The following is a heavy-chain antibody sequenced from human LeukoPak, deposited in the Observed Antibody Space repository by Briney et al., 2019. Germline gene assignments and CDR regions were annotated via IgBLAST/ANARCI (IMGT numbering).Heavy chain of an antibody. D-gene: IGHD2-2*01. V-gene: IGHV3-30*02. CDR3: AKGGIVVVPAAIPFDY. CDR1: GFTFSSYG. CDR2: IRYDGSNK. Sequence: GGSLRLSCAASGFTFSSYGMHWVRQAPGKGLEWVAFIRYDGSNKYYAESVKGRFTISRDTSKNTLYLQMNSLRAEDTAVYNCAKGGIVVVPAAIPFDYWGQGTLVTVSS. J-gene: IGHJ4*02.